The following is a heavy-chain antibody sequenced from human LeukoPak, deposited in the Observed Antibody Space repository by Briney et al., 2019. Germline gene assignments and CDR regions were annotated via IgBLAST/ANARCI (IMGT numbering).Heavy chain of an antibody. J-gene: IGHJ4*02. CDR3: ARAPRLVMVRGVIMTYYFDY. V-gene: IGHV4-34*01. Sequence: SETLSLTCAVYGGSFSGYYWSWIRQPPGKGLEWIGEINHSESTNYNPSLKSRVTISVDTSKNQFSLKLSSVTAADTAVYYCARAPRLVMVRGVIMTYYFDYWGQGTLVTVSS. CDR2: INHSEST. D-gene: IGHD3-10*01. CDR1: GGSFSGYY.